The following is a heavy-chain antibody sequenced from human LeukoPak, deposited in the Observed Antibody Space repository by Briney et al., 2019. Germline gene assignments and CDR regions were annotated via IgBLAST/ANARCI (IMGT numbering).Heavy chain of an antibody. J-gene: IGHJ4*02. CDR1: GFTFSSYA. D-gene: IGHD6-25*01. CDR2: ISYDGSNK. V-gene: IGHV3-30-3*01. CDR3: ARGPVHSSGWGLLAPY. Sequence: GGSLRLSCAASGFTFSSYAMHWVRQAPGKGLEWVAVISYDGSNKYYADSVKGRFTISRDNSKNTLYLQMNSLRAEDTAVYYCARGPVHSSGWGLLAPYWGQGTLVTVSS.